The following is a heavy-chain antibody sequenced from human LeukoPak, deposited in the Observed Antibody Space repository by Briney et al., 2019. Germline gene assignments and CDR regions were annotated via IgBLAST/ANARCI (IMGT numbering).Heavy chain of an antibody. CDR1: GGSISSHC. Sequence: KTSETLSLTCTVSGGSISSHCWSWIRQSPGKGLEWIGYIYYSGSTNYNPSLNSRVTISVDTSKKQFSLKLGSVTAADTAVYYCARGVETTVSYYMDVWGKGTTVTVSS. J-gene: IGHJ6*03. V-gene: IGHV4-59*11. CDR3: ARGVETTVSYYMDV. D-gene: IGHD4-11*01. CDR2: IYYSGST.